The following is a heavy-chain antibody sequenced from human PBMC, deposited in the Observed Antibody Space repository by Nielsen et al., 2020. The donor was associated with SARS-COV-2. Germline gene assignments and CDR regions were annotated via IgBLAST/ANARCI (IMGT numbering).Heavy chain of an antibody. V-gene: IGHV5-10-1*01. J-gene: IGHJ5*02. CDR3: ARRNGYPGWFDP. Sequence: GESLKISCKGSGYSFTSYWISWVRQMPGKGLEWMGKIDPSDSYTNYSPSFQGLVTISADKSISTAYLQWSSLKASDTAMYYCARRNGYPGWFDPWGQGTLVTVSS. CDR2: IDPSDSYT. CDR1: GYSFTSYW. D-gene: IGHD5-18*01.